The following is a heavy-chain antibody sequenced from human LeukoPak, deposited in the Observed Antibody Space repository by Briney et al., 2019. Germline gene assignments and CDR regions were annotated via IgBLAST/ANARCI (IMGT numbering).Heavy chain of an antibody. Sequence: PSETLSLTCTVSSGSISSSSYYWSWIRQPAGKGLEWIGRIYTSGSTNYNPSLKSRVTMSVDTSKNQFSLKLSSVTAADTAVYYCARDMRTVVTTVPYYYYYMDVWGKGTTVTISS. V-gene: IGHV4-61*02. D-gene: IGHD3-10*01. CDR3: ARDMRTVVTTVPYYYYYMDV. CDR2: IYTSGST. J-gene: IGHJ6*03. CDR1: SGSISSSSYY.